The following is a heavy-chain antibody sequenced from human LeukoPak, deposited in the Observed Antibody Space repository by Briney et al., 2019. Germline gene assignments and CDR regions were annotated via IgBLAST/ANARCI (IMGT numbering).Heavy chain of an antibody. V-gene: IGHV1-46*01. D-gene: IGHD6-19*01. Sequence: ASVKVSCKAFRYSFTKKHMHWVRQSPGQGREWKGIINPRGGDTNYEQKFQGRVTMTSDTSTSTVYMEMSSLRSEDTAVYYCARECCGGWYAHRGIDLDYWGQGTLVSVSS. CDR3: ARECCGGWYAHRGIDLDY. CDR1: RYSFTKKH. CDR2: INPRGGDT. J-gene: IGHJ4*02.